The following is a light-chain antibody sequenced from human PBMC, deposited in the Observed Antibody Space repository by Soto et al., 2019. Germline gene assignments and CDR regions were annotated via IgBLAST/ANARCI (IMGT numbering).Light chain of an antibody. J-gene: IGLJ2*01. V-gene: IGLV1-40*01. CDR3: QSSDSSLSGSVV. Sequence: QSVLTQPPSVSGAPGQRVTISCTGSSSNIGAGYDVHWYQQLPGTAPKLLVYGNTKRPSGVPDRFSGSKSGTSASLAITGLQAEDEADYYCQSSDSSLSGSVVFGGGTKVTVL. CDR1: SSNIGAGYD. CDR2: GNT.